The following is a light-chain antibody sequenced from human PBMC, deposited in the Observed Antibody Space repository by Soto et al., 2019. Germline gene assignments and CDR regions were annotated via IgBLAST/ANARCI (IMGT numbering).Light chain of an antibody. V-gene: IGKV3-20*01. CDR1: QTVSSTF. CDR2: GAS. J-gene: IGKJ5*01. Sequence: IVLSQSPGTLSLYPGERATLFCRASQTVSSTFLAWYQQKPGQAPRLLIYGASNRATGIPERFSGSGSGTDFTLTISRLEPQDSAMYYCQQYVISVTFGQGTRLEIK. CDR3: QQYVISVT.